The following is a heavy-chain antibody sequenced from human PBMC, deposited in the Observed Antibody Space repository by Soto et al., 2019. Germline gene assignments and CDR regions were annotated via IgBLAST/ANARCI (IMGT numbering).Heavy chain of an antibody. J-gene: IGHJ4*02. CDR2: INPDSGAT. Sequence: HEPLVQSGAEVKRPGASLKVSCKASGYSFTGYYIHWVRQAPGQGLEWMGWINPDSGATNYAQNFRGRVSLTSDTSISTASVDLTSLTSDDTAVYYCARVDYGTGGYPFPYFDYWGQGTLVIVSS. D-gene: IGHD2-8*02. CDR1: GYSFTGYY. V-gene: IGHV1-2*02. CDR3: ARVDYGTGGYPFPYFDY.